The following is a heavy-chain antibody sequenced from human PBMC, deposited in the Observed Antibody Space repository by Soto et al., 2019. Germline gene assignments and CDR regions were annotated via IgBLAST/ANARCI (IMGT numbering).Heavy chain of an antibody. V-gene: IGHV3-30*18. J-gene: IGHJ6*02. D-gene: IGHD5-12*01. CDR3: ANWDGDGYNRSPPYYYYGMDV. CDR2: ISYDGSNK. CDR1: GFTFSSYG. Sequence: GGSLRLSCAASGFTFSSYGMHWVRQAPGKGLEWVAVISYDGSNKYYADSVKGRFTISRDNSKNTLYLQMNSLRAEDTAVYYCANWDGDGYNRSPPYYYYGMDVWGQGTTVTVSS.